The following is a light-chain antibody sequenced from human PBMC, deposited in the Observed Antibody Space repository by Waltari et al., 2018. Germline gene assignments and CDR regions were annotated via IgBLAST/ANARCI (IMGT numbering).Light chain of an antibody. J-gene: IGLJ2*01. CDR2: EGS. Sequence: QSALTQPRSVSGSPGQSVTISRTGTSRAVGGYHYVTRYQQPPGKVPKLIIFEGSTRPSGVPNRFSGAKAGNTASLTISGLLAEDEADYYCCSYAGSYTLIFGGGTKMTVL. CDR1: SRAVGGYHY. V-gene: IGLV2-11*01. CDR3: CSYAGSYTLI.